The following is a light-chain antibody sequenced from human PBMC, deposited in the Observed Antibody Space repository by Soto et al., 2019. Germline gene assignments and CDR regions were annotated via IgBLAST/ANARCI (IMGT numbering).Light chain of an antibody. J-gene: IGLJ3*02. CDR2: DVS. CDR1: SSDVGAYNY. CDR3: ISYAGSSIWV. Sequence: QSALTQPPSASGSPGQSVTISCTGTSSDVGAYNYVSWYQQHPGKAPKLMIYDVSKRPSGVPDRFPGSKSGNTASLTVSGLQAEYEADFYCISYAGSSIWVFGGGTKLTVL. V-gene: IGLV2-8*01.